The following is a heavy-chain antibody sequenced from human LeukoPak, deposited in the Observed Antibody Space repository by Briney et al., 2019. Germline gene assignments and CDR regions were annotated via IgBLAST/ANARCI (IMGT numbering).Heavy chain of an antibody. J-gene: IGHJ5*02. Sequence: KPSQTLSLTCTVSGVSISSGDHYWSWIRQPPGKGLEWIGYIHYSGSTSYNPSLKSRVTISLDTSKNQFSLKVSSVTAADTAVYYCARVPKWREFDPWGQGTLVTVS. CDR1: GVSISSGDHY. CDR2: IHYSGST. CDR3: ARVPKWREFDP. V-gene: IGHV4-30-4*01. D-gene: IGHD5-12*01.